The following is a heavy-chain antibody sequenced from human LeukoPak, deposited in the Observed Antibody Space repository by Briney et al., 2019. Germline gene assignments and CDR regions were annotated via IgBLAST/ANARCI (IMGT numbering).Heavy chain of an antibody. CDR3: ATRYYYDSSGYLNDAFDI. V-gene: IGHV1-2*02. CDR1: GYTFSGYY. D-gene: IGHD3-22*01. Sequence: ASVKVSCKASGYTFSGYYMHWVRQAPGQGLEWMGWINPNTGGTNYAQKLQGRVTMTTDTSTSTAYMELRSLRSDDTAVYYCATRYYYDSSGYLNDAFDIWGQGTMVTVSS. CDR2: INPNTGGT. J-gene: IGHJ3*02.